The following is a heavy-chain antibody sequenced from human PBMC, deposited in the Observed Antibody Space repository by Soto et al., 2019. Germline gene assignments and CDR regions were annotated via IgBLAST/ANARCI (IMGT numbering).Heavy chain of an antibody. CDR1: GFTFSGSC. V-gene: IGHV3-74*01. J-gene: IGHJ4*02. CDR2: IHGDGIGT. CDR3: ARGIFGSGTANDY. Sequence: EVQLVESGGGLVQPGGSLRLSCAASGFTFSGSCMHWVRQDLGKGLVWVSRIHGDGIGTSYADLVKGRCTISRDDAKNTLFLQMIGLRAEDTAVYYCARGIFGSGTANDYWGQGTLVTVSS. D-gene: IGHD3-10*01.